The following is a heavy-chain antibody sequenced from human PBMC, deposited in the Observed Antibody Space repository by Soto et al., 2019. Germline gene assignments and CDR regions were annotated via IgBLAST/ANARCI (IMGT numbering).Heavy chain of an antibody. CDR1: GFTFSSYG. V-gene: IGHV3-33*01. J-gene: IGHJ4*02. D-gene: IGHD3-10*01. CDR2: IWYDGSNK. CDR3: ARAGGAGFGFDY. Sequence: HPGGSLRLSCAASGFTFSSYGMHWVRQAPGKGLERVAVIWYDGSNKYCADSVKGRFTISRDNSKNTLYLQMNSLRAEDTAVYYCARAGGAGFGFDYWGQGTLVTVSS.